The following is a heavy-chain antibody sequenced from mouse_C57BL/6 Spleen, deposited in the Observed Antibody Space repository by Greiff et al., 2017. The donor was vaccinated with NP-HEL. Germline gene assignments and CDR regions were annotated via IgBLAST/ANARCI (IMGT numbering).Heavy chain of an antibody. D-gene: IGHD2-4*01. Sequence: QVQLQQPGAELVKPGASVKLSCKASGYTFTSYWMHWVKQRPGQGLEWIGMIHPNSGSTNYNEKFKSKATLTVDKSSSTAYMQLSSLTSEDSAVYYCAIYYDYDEGRDYAMDYWGQGTSVTVSS. CDR2: IHPNSGST. J-gene: IGHJ4*01. V-gene: IGHV1-64*01. CDR1: GYTFTSYW. CDR3: AIYYDYDEGRDYAMDY.